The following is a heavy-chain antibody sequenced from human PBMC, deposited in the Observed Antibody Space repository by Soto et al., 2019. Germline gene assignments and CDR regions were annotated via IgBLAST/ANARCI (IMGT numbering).Heavy chain of an antibody. CDR2: IDGSGAGA. Sequence: EVQLLESGGGLVQPGGSLRLSCAASGFTFRSYAMSWVRQAPGRGLECVSSIDGSGAGAYYADSVKGRCTISRDNSKNTLDLQMNSLRAEDTAVYYCAKGDILTGSKEGWDYWGQGTLVTVSS. J-gene: IGHJ4*02. CDR3: AKGDILTGSKEGWDY. CDR1: GFTFRSYA. D-gene: IGHD3-9*01. V-gene: IGHV3-23*01.